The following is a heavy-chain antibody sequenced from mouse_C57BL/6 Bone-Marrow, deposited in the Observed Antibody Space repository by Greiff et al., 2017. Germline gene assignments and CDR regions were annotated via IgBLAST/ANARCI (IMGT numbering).Heavy chain of an antibody. J-gene: IGHJ4*01. V-gene: IGHV1-19*01. CDR3: ARRGDIYYDYDGAMDY. CDR2: INPYNGGT. Sequence: EVQRVESGPVLVKPGASVKMSCKASGYTFTDYYMNWVKQSHGKSLEWIGVINPYNGGTSYNQKFKGKATLTVDKSSSTAYMELNSLTSEDSAVYYCARRGDIYYDYDGAMDYWGQGTSVTVSS. CDR1: GYTFTDYY. D-gene: IGHD2-4*01.